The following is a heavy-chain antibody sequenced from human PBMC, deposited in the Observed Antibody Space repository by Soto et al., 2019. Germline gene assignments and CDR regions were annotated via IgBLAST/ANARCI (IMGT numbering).Heavy chain of an antibody. CDR3: AKETGYSSSWSNWFDP. D-gene: IGHD6-13*01. J-gene: IGHJ5*02. Sequence: EVQLLESGGGLVQPGGSLRLSCAASGFTFSSYAMSWVRQAPGKGLEWVSAISGSGGSTYYADSVKGRFTISRDNSKNTLYLKMNSVRAEDTAVYYCAKETGYSSSWSNWFDPWGQGTLVTVSS. CDR1: GFTFSSYA. CDR2: ISGSGGST. V-gene: IGHV3-23*01.